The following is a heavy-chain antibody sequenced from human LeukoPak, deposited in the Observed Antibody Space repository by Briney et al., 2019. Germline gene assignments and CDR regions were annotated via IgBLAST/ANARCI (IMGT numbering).Heavy chain of an antibody. CDR3: AREDWKFDY. CDR2: ITNSGGST. J-gene: IGHJ4*02. V-gene: IGHV3-23*01. Sequence: GGSLRLSCAASGFTFSAFGMNWVRQAPGKGLEWVSTITNSGGSTYYVDSVKGRFTISRDNSKNTLYLQMNSLRAEDTAVYYCAREDWKFDYWGQGTLVTVSS. CDR1: GFTFSAFG. D-gene: IGHD1-1*01.